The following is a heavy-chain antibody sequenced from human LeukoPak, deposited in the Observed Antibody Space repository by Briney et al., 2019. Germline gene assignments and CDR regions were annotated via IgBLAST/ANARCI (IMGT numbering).Heavy chain of an antibody. Sequence: PGGSLRLSCAASGFTFSSYSMNWVRQAPGKGLEWVSYISSSSSTIYYADSVKGRFTISRDNAKNSLYLQMNSLRAEDTAVYYCASSGPLWFGEHRSFDYWGQGTLVTVSS. CDR1: GFTFSSYS. J-gene: IGHJ4*02. V-gene: IGHV3-48*04. CDR3: ASSGPLWFGEHRSFDY. CDR2: ISSSSSTI. D-gene: IGHD3-10*01.